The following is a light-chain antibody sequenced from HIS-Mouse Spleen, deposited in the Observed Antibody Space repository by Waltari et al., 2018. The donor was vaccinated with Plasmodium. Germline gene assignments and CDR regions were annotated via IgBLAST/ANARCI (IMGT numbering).Light chain of an antibody. V-gene: IGKV1-39*01. CDR3: QQSYSTPGT. CDR2: AAS. Sequence: DIQMTPSPPSLSASVGDKVTLTCRASQSISSYLNWYQQKPGKAPKLLIYAASSLQSGVPSRFSGSGSGTDFTLTISSLQPEDFATYYCQQSYSTPGTFGGGTKVEIK. CDR1: QSISSY. J-gene: IGKJ4*01.